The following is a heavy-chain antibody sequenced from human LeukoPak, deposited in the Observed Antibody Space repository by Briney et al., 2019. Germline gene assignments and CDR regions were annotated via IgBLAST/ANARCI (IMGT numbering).Heavy chain of an antibody. V-gene: IGHV4-59*08. CDR2: IYYSGST. J-gene: IGHJ4*02. CDR3: ARGGSGKVVREWVDY. CDR1: GGSISSYY. Sequence: KPSETLSLTCTVSGGSISSYYWSWIRQPPGKGLEWIGYIYYSGSTNYNPSLKSRVTISVDTSKDQFSLKLSSVTAADTAVYYCARGGSGKVVREWVDYWGQGTLVTVSS. D-gene: IGHD3-10*01.